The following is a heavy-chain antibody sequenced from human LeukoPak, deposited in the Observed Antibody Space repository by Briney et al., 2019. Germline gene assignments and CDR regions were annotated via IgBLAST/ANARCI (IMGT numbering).Heavy chain of an antibody. V-gene: IGHV3-30*04. Sequence: GGSLRLSCAASGFTFSSYAMSWVRQAPGKGLEWVAVISYDGSNKYYADSVKGRFTISRDNSKNTLYLQMNSLRAEDTALYYCARGRYSGSYLLDYWGQGTLVTVSS. CDR1: GFTFSSYA. CDR3: ARGRYSGSYLLDY. D-gene: IGHD1-26*01. CDR2: ISYDGSNK. J-gene: IGHJ4*02.